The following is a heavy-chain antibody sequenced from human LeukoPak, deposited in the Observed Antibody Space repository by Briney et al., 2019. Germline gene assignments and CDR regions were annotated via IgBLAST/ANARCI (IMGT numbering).Heavy chain of an antibody. CDR1: GYTFSGYY. CDR3: VKERGATVDY. D-gene: IGHD1-26*01. V-gene: IGHV1-2*02. J-gene: IGHJ4*02. CDR2: INFNSGDT. Sequence: GASVKVSCKASGYTFSGYYIHWVRQAPGQGLERMGWINFNSGDTNYAQKFQGRVTVTRDTSISTTYMELSSLRADDTAIYHCVKERGATVDYWGQGTLVTVSS.